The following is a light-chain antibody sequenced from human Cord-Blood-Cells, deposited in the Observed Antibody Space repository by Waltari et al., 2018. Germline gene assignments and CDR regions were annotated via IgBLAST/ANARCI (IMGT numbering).Light chain of an antibody. V-gene: IGLV8-61*01. J-gene: IGLJ3*02. Sequence: QTVVTQEPSFSVSPGGTVTLTCGLSSGSVSTSYYPSWYQQTPGQAPRTHIYSTNTRSSGVPDRFSGSSLGNKAALTITGAQADDESDYYCVLYMGSGIWVFGGGTKLTVL. CDR3: VLYMGSGIWV. CDR1: SGSVSTSYY. CDR2: STN.